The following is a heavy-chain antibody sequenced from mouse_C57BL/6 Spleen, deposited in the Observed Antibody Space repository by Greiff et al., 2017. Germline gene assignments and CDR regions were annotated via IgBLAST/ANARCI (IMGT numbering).Heavy chain of an antibody. CDR1: GYTFTSYW. J-gene: IGHJ4*01. Sequence: QVQLQQPGAELVRPGTSVKLSCKASGYTFTSYWMHWVKQRPGQGLEWIGVIDPSDSYTNYNQKFKGKATLTVDTSSSTAYMQLSSLTSEDSAVYYCARGRYYGSSLYYAMDYWGQGTSVTVSS. D-gene: IGHD1-1*01. CDR2: IDPSDSYT. CDR3: ARGRYYGSSLYYAMDY. V-gene: IGHV1-59*01.